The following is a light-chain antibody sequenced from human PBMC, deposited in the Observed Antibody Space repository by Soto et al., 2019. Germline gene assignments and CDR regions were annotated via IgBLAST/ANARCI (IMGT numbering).Light chain of an antibody. J-gene: IGLJ1*01. CDR2: DVS. CDR3: YSCSRSSGTRYV. Sequence: QSALTQSASVSGSPGQSITISCTGTSSDIGAYNYVSWYQQHPGQAPKLMISDVSNRPSGISDRFSGSKSGNTASLTISGLQAEDEADYYCYSCSRSSGTRYVFGTGTKVTVL. CDR1: SSDIGAYNY. V-gene: IGLV2-14*03.